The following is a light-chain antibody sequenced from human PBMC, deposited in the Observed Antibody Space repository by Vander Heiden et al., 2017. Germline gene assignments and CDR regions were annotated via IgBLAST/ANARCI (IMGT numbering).Light chain of an antibody. CDR2: RNN. CDR1: SSNIGTNY. V-gene: IGLV1-47*01. J-gene: IGLJ2*01. CDR3: AAWDDILSGVV. Sequence: QSVLTQPPSASGTPGQRVTISCSGSSSNIGTNYVYWYQQLPGTAPKLLIYRNNQRPSRVPDRFSGSKSGSSASLAISGLRSEDDADYYCAAWDDILSGVVFGGGTKLTVL.